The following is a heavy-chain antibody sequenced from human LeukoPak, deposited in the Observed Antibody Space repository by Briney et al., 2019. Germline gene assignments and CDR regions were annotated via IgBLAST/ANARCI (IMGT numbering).Heavy chain of an antibody. J-gene: IGHJ4*02. CDR2: MYYSGST. Sequence: KPSETLSLTCTVSGASIRSYYWSWIRQPPGKGLEWVGDMYYSGSTNYNPSLKSRVTISIDTSMNQLSLTLVSVTAADTAVYFCARHHDGGPKLRLDFWGLGVLVTVSS. V-gene: IGHV4-59*08. CDR1: GASIRSYY. CDR3: ARHHDGGPKLRLDF. D-gene: IGHD2-15*01.